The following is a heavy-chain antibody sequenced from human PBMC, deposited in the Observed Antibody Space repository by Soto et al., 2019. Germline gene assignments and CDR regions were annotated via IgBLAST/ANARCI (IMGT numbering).Heavy chain of an antibody. CDR1: GFTFSSYS. CDR3: AKGVNSYGMDV. CDR2: ISSYGGST. D-gene: IGHD1-20*01. J-gene: IGHJ6*02. Sequence: GGSLRLSCAASGFTFSSYSMHWVRQAPGKGLEYVSAISSYGGSTNYANSVKGRFTISRDNSKNTLYLQMGSLRAEDMAVYYCAKGVNSYGMDVWGQGTTVT. V-gene: IGHV3-64*01.